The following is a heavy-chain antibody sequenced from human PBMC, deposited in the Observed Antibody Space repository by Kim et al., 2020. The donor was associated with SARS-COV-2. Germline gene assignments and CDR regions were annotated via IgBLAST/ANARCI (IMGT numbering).Heavy chain of an antibody. V-gene: IGHV4-39*01. J-gene: IGHJ2*01. Sequence: SETLSLTCSVSGGSISGSSCYWGWIRQPTGKGLEWIGSAYYSGSTYYIPSLKSRVTISVDTSKNQFSLKLKSVTAADTVVYYCARQGVGVSTASAFFDLWGRGTLVTVSS. CDR2: AYYSGST. CDR3: ARQGVGVSTASAFFDL. D-gene: IGHD2-21*02. CDR1: GGSISGSSCY.